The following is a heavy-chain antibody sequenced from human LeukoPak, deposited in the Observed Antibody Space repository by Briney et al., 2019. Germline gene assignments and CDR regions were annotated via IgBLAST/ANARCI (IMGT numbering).Heavy chain of an antibody. V-gene: IGHV5-51*01. J-gene: IGHJ3*02. CDR2: VYPGDSDT. D-gene: IGHD4-17*01. CDR3: ALSWSYGDLSAFDI. CDR1: GYSFTSCW. Sequence: GESLKISCKGSGYSFTSCWIGWVRQMPGKGLEWMGIVYPGDSDTKYSPSFQGQVTISADKSISIAYLQWSSLKVSDTAMYYCALSWSYGDLSAFDIWGQGTTVTVSS.